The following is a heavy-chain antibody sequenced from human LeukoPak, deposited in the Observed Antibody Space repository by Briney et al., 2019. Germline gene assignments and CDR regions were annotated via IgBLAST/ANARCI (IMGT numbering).Heavy chain of an antibody. V-gene: IGHV3-21*01. Sequence: PGGSLRLSCAASRFTFSSYSMNWVRQAPGKGLEWVSSISSSSSYIYYADSVKGRFTISRDNAKNSLYLQMNSLRAEDTAVYYCARCWGYCSSTSCYLFDYWGQGTLVTVSS. CDR3: ARCWGYCSSTSCYLFDY. CDR1: RFTFSSYS. D-gene: IGHD2-2*01. CDR2: ISSSSSYI. J-gene: IGHJ4*02.